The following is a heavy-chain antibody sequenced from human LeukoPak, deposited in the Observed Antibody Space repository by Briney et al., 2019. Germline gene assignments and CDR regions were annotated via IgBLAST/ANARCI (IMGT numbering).Heavy chain of an antibody. Sequence: SCKASGYTFTSYGMHWVRQAPGKGLEWVAVIWYDGSNKYYADSVKGRFTISRDNSKNTLYLQMNSLRAEDTAVYSCARGITIFGVVTRPDYWGQGTLVTVSS. CDR2: IWYDGSNK. CDR3: ARGITIFGVVTRPDY. J-gene: IGHJ4*02. V-gene: IGHV3-33*01. CDR1: GYTFTSYG. D-gene: IGHD3-3*01.